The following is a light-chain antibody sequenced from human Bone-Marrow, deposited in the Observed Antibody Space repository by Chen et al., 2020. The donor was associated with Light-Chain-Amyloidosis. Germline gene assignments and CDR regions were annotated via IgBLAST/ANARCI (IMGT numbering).Light chain of an antibody. J-gene: IGLJ2*01. V-gene: IGLV3-25*03. CDR2: RDS. CDR1: DLPTKY. Sequence: SYELTPPPSVSVSPGQTARNTCTGDDLPTKYAYWYQQKPGQAPVLVIHRDSERPSGISERFSCSSSGTTATLTISGVQAEDEADYHCQSADSSGTDEVICCGWTKLTVL. CDR3: QSADSSGTDEVI.